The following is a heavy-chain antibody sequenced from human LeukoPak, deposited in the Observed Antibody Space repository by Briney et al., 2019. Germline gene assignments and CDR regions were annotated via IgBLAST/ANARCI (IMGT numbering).Heavy chain of an antibody. V-gene: IGHV4-61*02. J-gene: IGHJ5*02. CDR2: IYTSGST. CDR3: ATELELAPFDP. CDR1: GGSISSGSYY. Sequence: PSQTLSLTCTVSGGSISSGSYYWSWIRQPAGKGLEWIGRIYTSGSTNYNPSLKSRVTISVDTSKNQFSLKLSSVTAADTAVYYCATELELAPFDPWGQGTLVTVSS. D-gene: IGHD1-7*01.